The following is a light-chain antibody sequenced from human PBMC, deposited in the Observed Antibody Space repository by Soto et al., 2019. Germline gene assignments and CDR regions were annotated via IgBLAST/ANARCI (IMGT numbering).Light chain of an antibody. Sequence: EIVMTQSPATLSVSPGERATLSCRASQSVSSNLAWYQQKPGQAPRLLIYGASTRATGIPARFSGSGSGTEFTLTISSQQSEDFAVYYCQQYNNWPPWTVGQGTKVEIK. CDR2: GAS. CDR3: QQYNNWPPWT. J-gene: IGKJ1*01. V-gene: IGKV3-15*01. CDR1: QSVSSN.